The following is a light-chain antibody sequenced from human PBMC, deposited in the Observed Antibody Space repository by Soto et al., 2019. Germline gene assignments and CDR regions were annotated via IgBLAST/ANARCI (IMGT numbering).Light chain of an antibody. CDR2: ETT. V-gene: IGLV2-23*01. CDR3: CSYTGSYTLM. CDR1: SSDVGAYHL. Sequence: QSVLTQPASVSVSPGQSITSSCSGTSSDVGAYHLVSWYQHHPGKVPQLIIHETTKRPSGVSNRFSGSKSGNTASLTISGLQAEDEADYYCCSYTGSYTLMFGGGTKVTVL. J-gene: IGLJ3*02.